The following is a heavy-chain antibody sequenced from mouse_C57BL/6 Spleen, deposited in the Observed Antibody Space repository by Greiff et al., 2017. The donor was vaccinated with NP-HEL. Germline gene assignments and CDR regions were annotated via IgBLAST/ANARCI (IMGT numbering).Heavy chain of an antibody. Sequence: QVQLQQPGAELVMPGASVKLSCKASGYTFTSYWMHWVKQRPGQGLEWIGEIDPSDSYTNYNQKFKGKSTLTVDKSSSTAYMQLSSLTSEDSAVYYWARWDYYGSSYYAMDYWGQGTSVTVSS. CDR1: GYTFTSYW. D-gene: IGHD1-1*01. V-gene: IGHV1-69*01. CDR3: ARWDYYGSSYYAMDY. CDR2: IDPSDSYT. J-gene: IGHJ4*01.